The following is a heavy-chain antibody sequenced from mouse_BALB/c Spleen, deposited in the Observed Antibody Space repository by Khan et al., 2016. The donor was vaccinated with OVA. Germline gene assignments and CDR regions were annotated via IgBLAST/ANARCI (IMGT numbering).Heavy chain of an antibody. V-gene: IGHV1-77*01. CDR3: AKIFYGNSYAMDY. CDR1: GSTFPDYD. CDR2: IYPGSGRT. D-gene: IGHD2-1*01. Sequence: QVQLQQSGPELVKPGASVKMSCKASGSTFPDYDIRWVKQRTGQGLEWIGEIYPGSGRTYYNEKFKGKATLTADQSSNTAYLQLSSLTSEDSAVYFCAKIFYGNSYAMDYWGQGTAVTVSS. J-gene: IGHJ4*01.